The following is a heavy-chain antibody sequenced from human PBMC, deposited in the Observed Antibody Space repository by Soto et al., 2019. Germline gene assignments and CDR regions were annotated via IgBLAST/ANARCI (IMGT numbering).Heavy chain of an antibody. CDR2: LSAYNGNT. CDR3: ARDYYYYDSSGYSDYFVY. V-gene: IGHV1-18*01. CDR1: GYTFTSYG. D-gene: IGHD3-22*01. J-gene: IGHJ4*02. Sequence: ASVKVSCKASGYTFTSYGISWVRQAPGQGLEWMGLLSAYNGNTNYAQKLQGRVTMTTDTSTSTAYLELRSLRSDDTAVYYCARDYYYYDSSGYSDYFVYWCQGTLVTVSS.